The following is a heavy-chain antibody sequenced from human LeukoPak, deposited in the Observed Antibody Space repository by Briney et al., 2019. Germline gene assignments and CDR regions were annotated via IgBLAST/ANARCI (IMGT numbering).Heavy chain of an antibody. J-gene: IGHJ4*02. V-gene: IGHV3-21*01. Sequence: GGSLRLSCAASGFTFSSYSMNWARQAPGKGLEWVSSISSSSSYIYYADSVKGRFTISRDNAKNSLYLQMNSLRAEDTAVYYCARVGLYGYGSFDYWGQGTLVTVSS. CDR3: ARVGLYGYGSFDY. CDR2: ISSSSSYI. CDR1: GFTFSSYS. D-gene: IGHD5-12*01.